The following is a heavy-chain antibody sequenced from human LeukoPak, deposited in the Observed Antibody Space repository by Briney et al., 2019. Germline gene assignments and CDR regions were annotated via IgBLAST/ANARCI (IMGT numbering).Heavy chain of an antibody. Sequence: ASVKVSCKASGYTFTGYYMHWVRQAPGQGLEWMGWINPNSGGTNYAQKFQGRVTMTRDTSISTAYIDLSRLRSDDTSVYYLPRDQTASHYSYYLDVWGKGPTVTISS. CDR2: INPNSGGT. J-gene: IGHJ6*03. CDR3: PRDQTASHYSYYLDV. D-gene: IGHD5-18*01. V-gene: IGHV1-2*02. CDR1: GYTFTGYY.